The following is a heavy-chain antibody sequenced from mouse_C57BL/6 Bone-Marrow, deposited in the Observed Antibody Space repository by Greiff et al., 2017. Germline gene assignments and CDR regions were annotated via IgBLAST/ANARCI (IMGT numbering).Heavy chain of an antibody. V-gene: IGHV2-5*01. J-gene: IGHJ1*03. CDR3: AKKEGYYGYFDV. CDR2: IWRGGST. CDR1: GFSLTSYG. Sequence: VKLMESGPGLVQPSQSLSITCTVSGFSLTSYGVHWVRQSPGKGLEWLGVIWRGGSTDYNAAFMSRLSITKDNSKSQVFFKMNSLQADDTAIYYCAKKEGYYGYFDVWGTGTTVTVSS.